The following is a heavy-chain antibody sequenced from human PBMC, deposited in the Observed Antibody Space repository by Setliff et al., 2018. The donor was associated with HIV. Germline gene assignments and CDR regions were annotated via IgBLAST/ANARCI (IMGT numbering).Heavy chain of an antibody. J-gene: IGHJ4*02. Sequence: ASVKVSCKASGYTFTDYYMHWVQQAPGKGLGWMGRVDPKNGKTLYAENLRGRITITADTSTDTAYMELNSLRSEDTAMYYCATLDYYGSQTYNLALHYWGQGTLVTVSS. V-gene: IGHV1-69-2*01. CDR3: ATLDYYGSQTYNLALHY. CDR1: GYTFTDYY. D-gene: IGHD3-10*01. CDR2: VDPKNGKT.